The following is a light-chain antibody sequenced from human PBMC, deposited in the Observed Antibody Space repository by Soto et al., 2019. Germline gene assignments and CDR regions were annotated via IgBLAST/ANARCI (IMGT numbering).Light chain of an antibody. CDR3: QQYGSSPVT. V-gene: IGKV3-11*01. Sequence: EIVLTQSPATLSLSPGERATLSCRASQSVSSYLVWYQQKPGQAPRLLIYDASNRATGIPARFSGSGSGTDFTLTISSLEPEDFAVYYCQQYGSSPVTFGGGTKVDIK. CDR1: QSVSSY. CDR2: DAS. J-gene: IGKJ4*01.